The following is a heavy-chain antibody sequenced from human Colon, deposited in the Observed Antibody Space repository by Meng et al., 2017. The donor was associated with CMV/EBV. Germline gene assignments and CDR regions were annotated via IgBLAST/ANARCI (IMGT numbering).Heavy chain of an antibody. J-gene: IGHJ4*02. Sequence: VSCESSRYAFNGYKGHRERQAPGQGLEWMGWINPNMGDTTYAQKFQGRVTVTRDTSISTAYMELNSLRSDDTAVYYCARAGDDYFDFWGQGTLVTVSS. D-gene: IGHD5-24*01. CDR2: INPNMGDT. CDR3: ARAGDDYFDF. CDR1: RYAFNGYK. V-gene: IGHV1-2*02.